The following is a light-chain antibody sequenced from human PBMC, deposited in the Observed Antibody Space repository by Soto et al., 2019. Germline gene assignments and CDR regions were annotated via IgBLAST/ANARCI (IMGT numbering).Light chain of an antibody. Sequence: QYVLTQPASVSGSPGQSNTISCTGTSSDVGGYNYVSWYQQHPGKAPKLMIYDVSNRPSGVSNRFSGSKSGNTASLTISGLQAEDEADYYCSSYTSSSLHVFGTGTKVTVL. CDR3: SSYTSSSLHV. CDR1: SSDVGGYNY. CDR2: DVS. V-gene: IGLV2-14*03. J-gene: IGLJ1*01.